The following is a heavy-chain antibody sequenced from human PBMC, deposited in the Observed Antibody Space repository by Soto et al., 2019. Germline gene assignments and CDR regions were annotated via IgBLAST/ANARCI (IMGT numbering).Heavy chain of an antibody. CDR1: GYTFTGYY. V-gene: IGHV1-2*02. Sequence: QVQLVQSGAEVKKPGASVKVSCKASGYTFTGYYMHCVRQAPGQGLEWMGWINPNSGGTNYAQKLQGRVTITCDTTISTAYMELGRLRSDDTAVYYGARGSTVTKPENYFDYWGQGPLVTVSS. J-gene: IGHJ4*02. D-gene: IGHD4-17*01. CDR3: ARGSTVTKPENYFDY. CDR2: INPNSGGT.